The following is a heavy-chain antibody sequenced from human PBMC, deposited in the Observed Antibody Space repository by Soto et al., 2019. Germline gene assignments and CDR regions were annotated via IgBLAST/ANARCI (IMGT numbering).Heavy chain of an antibody. J-gene: IGHJ4*02. D-gene: IGHD3-22*01. Sequence: QVQLVQSGAEVKKPGASVKVSCKASGYTFTSYAMHWVRQAPGQRLERMGWINAGNGNTKYSQKFQGRVTITRDTSASTAYMEMTSLRSEDTAVYYCARSSGYYCVDYWGQGTLVTVSS. CDR1: GYTFTSYA. CDR2: INAGNGNT. V-gene: IGHV1-3*01. CDR3: ARSSGYYCVDY.